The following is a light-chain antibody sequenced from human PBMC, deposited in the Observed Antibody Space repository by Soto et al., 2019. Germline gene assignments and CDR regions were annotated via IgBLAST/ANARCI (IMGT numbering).Light chain of an antibody. CDR1: QSVTSS. CDR2: DAS. CDR3: QQSSNWPRT. Sequence: EIVLAQSPATLSLSPGESATLSCRASQSVTSSLVWYQQKPGQAPRLLIYDASNRATGIPARFSGSGSGTDFTLTISRLEPEDFAVYYCQQSSNWPRTFGQGTKVEIK. V-gene: IGKV3-11*01. J-gene: IGKJ1*01.